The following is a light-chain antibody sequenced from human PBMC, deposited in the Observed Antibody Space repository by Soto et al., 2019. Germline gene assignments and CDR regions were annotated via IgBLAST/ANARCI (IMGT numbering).Light chain of an antibody. CDR3: LQYNHYPPT. V-gene: IGKV1-17*01. J-gene: IGKJ1*01. CDR2: GAT. CDR1: QGIKNE. Sequence: DIPMTQSPSSLSASVGDRVTITCRASQGIKNELGWYQQKSGKAPKRLIFGATTLQSGVPSRFSGGASGTEFSLIISRLQPEDFATYYCLQYNHYPPTCGQGTRVEMK.